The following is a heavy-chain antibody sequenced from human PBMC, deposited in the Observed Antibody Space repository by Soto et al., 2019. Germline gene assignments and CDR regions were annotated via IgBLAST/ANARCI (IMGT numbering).Heavy chain of an antibody. CDR3: TKQKGDSRTYYGMDV. CDR1: GDSVSSNSAA. CDR2: AYYRSQWYY. J-gene: IGHJ6*02. V-gene: IGHV6-1*01. D-gene: IGHD2-21*02. Sequence: SQTLSLTCAISGDSVSSNSAAWNWIRQSPSRGLEWLGRAYYRSQWYYDSAVSVRSRITVIPDTSKNQFSLQLSSVTPEDTAVYFCTKQKGDSRTYYGMDVWGQGTTVTV.